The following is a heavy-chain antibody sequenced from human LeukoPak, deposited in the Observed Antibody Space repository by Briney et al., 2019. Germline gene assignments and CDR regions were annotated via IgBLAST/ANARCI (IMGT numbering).Heavy chain of an antibody. J-gene: IGHJ4*02. Sequence: PSETLSLTCTVSGGSISSSSYYWGWIRQPPGKGLEWIGSIYYSGSTYYNPSLKSRVTISVDTSKNQFSLKLSSVTAADTAVYYCASTKSYDSSGYPFDYWGQGTLVTVSS. CDR3: ASTKSYDSSGYPFDY. CDR2: IYYSGST. CDR1: GGSISSSSYY. V-gene: IGHV4-39*01. D-gene: IGHD3-22*01.